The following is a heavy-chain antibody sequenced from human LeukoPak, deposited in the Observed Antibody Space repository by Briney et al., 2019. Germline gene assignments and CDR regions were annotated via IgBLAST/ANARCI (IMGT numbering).Heavy chain of an antibody. CDR3: ASHLRGGFLEYLPFDS. J-gene: IGHJ4*02. CDR1: GGSSSSYY. V-gene: IGHV4-59*08. Sequence: SETLSLTCTVYGGSSSSYYWGWIRQPPGKGRVWSGYIYYSGSANYHPTLNRRVTISVDTSKTQFSLKRSSVTAADTAAYYCASHLRGGFLEYLPFDSWGQGTLVTVSS. D-gene: IGHD3-3*01. CDR2: IYYSGSA.